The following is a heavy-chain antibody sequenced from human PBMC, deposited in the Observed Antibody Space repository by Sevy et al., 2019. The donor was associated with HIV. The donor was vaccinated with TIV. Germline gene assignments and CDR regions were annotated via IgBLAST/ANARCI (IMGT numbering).Heavy chain of an antibody. CDR3: AKDTYATGSSWGFDY. CDR2: ISGGGTNT. CDR1: GFTFSDYA. V-gene: IGHV3-23*01. J-gene: IGHJ4*01. Sequence: GGSLRLSCAASGFTFSDYAMNWVRQAPGEGLEWVSWISGGGTNTFSLDSLKGRFTISRDNSKNTLYLQINSLRAEDTAVYYCAKDTYATGSSWGFDYWGHGALVTVSS. D-gene: IGHD3-10*01.